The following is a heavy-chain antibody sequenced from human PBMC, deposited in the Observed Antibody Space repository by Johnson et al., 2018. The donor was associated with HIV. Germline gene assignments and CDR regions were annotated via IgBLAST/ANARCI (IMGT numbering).Heavy chain of an antibody. CDR3: ASGRVGGNDAFDI. D-gene: IGHD2-15*01. CDR1: GFTFSNYG. CDR2: VWYDGSNK. J-gene: IGHJ3*02. V-gene: IGHV3-33*01. Sequence: QVQLVESGGGVVQPGRSLRLSCVASGFTFSNYGMHWVRQAPGKGLEWVAVVWYDGSNKYYADSVKGRFTIFRDNSENTLYLQMNRLRAEDTAVYCCASGRVGGNDAFDIWGQGTMVTVSS.